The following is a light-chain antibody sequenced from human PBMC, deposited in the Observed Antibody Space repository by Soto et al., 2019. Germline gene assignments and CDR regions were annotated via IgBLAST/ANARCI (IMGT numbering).Light chain of an antibody. CDR1: QRISTN. V-gene: IGKV3D-15*01. CDR2: GAS. CDR3: QHYNNWPAWT. Sequence: EIVMTQSPATLSLSPWEGATLTCMASQRISTNLAWYQHKRGQAPRLLIYGASTRATGIPARFSGSGSETEFTLTITSLQSEDFAVYYCQHYNNWPAWTFGQGTKVDI. J-gene: IGKJ1*01.